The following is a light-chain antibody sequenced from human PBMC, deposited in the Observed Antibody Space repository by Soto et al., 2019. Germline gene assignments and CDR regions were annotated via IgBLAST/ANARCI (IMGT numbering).Light chain of an antibody. CDR2: EGS. J-gene: IGLJ1*01. Sequence: QSALTQPRSVSGSPGQSVAISCTGTSSDVGGYNHVAWYQQHPGKAPKLMIYEGSKRPSGVSNRFSGSKSGNTASLTISGLQAEDEADYYCCSYAGSSTYVFGTGTKLTVL. CDR1: SSDVGGYNH. CDR3: CSYAGSSTYV. V-gene: IGLV2-23*01.